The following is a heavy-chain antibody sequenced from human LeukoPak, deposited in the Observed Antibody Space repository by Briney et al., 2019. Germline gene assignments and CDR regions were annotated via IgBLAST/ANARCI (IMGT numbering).Heavy chain of an antibody. Sequence: SETLSLTCTVSGGFISSYYWSWIRQPPGKGLEWIGYIYYSGSTNYNPSLKSRVTISVDTSKNQFSLKLSSVTAADTAVYYCARGDQLLYYWGQGTLVTVSS. D-gene: IGHD2-2*01. CDR1: GGFISSYY. CDR3: ARGDQLLYY. CDR2: IYYSGST. J-gene: IGHJ4*02. V-gene: IGHV4-59*01.